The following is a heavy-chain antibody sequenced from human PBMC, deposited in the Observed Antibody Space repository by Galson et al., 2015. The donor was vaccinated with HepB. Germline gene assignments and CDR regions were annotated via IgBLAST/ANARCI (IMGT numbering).Heavy chain of an antibody. J-gene: IGHJ4*02. CDR2: IYPIDSDT. CDR3: ARQAYDSSGYGLHFDY. Sequence: QSGAEVKKPGESLKISCKTSGYSFTIYWIGWVRQMPGKGLEWMGIIYPIDSDTRYSPSFQGQVTISVDKSISTAYLQWNSLKASDTAMYYCARQAYDSSGYGLHFDYWGQGTLVTVSS. V-gene: IGHV5-51*01. D-gene: IGHD3-22*01. CDR1: GYSFTIYW.